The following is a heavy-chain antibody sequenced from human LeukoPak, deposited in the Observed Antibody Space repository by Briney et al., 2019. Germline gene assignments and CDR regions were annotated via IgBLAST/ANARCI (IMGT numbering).Heavy chain of an antibody. Sequence: GGSLRLSCAASGFTFTTYAMNWVRQAPGKGLEWVSSISSTGSYISYADSVKGRFTISRDNAKNTLYLQMNSLRAEDTALYYCAREDVDITVATSGAFDIWGQGTMVTVSS. J-gene: IGHJ3*02. D-gene: IGHD6-19*01. V-gene: IGHV3-21*01. CDR3: AREDVDITVATSGAFDI. CDR1: GFTFTTYA. CDR2: ISSTGSYI.